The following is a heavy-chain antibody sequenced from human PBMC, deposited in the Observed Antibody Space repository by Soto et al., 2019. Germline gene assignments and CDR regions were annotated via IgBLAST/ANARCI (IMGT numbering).Heavy chain of an antibody. D-gene: IGHD3-22*01. Sequence: QVQLVESGGGVVQPGRSLRLSCAASGFTFSSYGMHWVRQAPGKGLEWVAVISYDGSNKYYADSVKGRFTISRDNSKNTLYLQMNSLRAEDTAVYYCAKGTYYYDSSGYVTLGYWGQGTLVTVPS. J-gene: IGHJ4*02. CDR3: AKGTYYYDSSGYVTLGY. CDR2: ISYDGSNK. V-gene: IGHV3-30*18. CDR1: GFTFSSYG.